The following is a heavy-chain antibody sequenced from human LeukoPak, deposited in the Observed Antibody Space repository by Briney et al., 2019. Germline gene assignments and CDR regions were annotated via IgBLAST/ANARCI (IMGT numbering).Heavy chain of an antibody. CDR3: SRDQYYDASEI. V-gene: IGHV4-59*01. J-gene: IGHJ3*02. CDR1: GCSISSSYY. Sequence: PAETLTLTCAASGCSISSSYYWCWIRPPPREGLELIGFIYNSGNTNYNPSLKSRVTISVDTSKNQFYLKLSSVTAADTAVYYCSRDQYYDASEIWGEGEMVIVSS. CDR2: IYNSGNT. D-gene: IGHD1-26*01.